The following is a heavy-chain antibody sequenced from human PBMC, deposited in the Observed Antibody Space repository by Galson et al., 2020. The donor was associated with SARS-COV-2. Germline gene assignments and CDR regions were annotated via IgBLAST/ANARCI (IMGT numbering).Heavy chain of an antibody. V-gene: IGHV4-59*08. CDR1: GGSINNYY. CDR2: IYSSGNT. CDR3: ARHGGFMVRGAAYALDV. J-gene: IGHJ6*02. Sequence: ASETLSLTCSVSGGSINNYYWSWIRQSPGKGLEWIGNIYSSGNTNYNPSLESPVTISVDTSKNQFSLRVTSVTAADTAVYYCARHGGFMVRGAAYALDVWGQGTTVTVSS. D-gene: IGHD3-10*01.